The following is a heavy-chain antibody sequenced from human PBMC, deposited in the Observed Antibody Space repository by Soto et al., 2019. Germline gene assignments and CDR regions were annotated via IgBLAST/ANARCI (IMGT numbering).Heavy chain of an antibody. V-gene: IGHV3-49*03. J-gene: IGHJ4*02. CDR3: ITDSSGYYYAY. CDR2: IRSKAYGGTT. D-gene: IGHD3-22*01. CDR1: GFTFGYYA. Sequence: GGSLRLSYTASGFTFGYYAMSWFRQSPGKGLEWVGFIRSKAYGGTTEYAASVKGRFTISRDDSKSIAYLQMNSLKTEDTAVYYCITDSSGYYYAYWGQGTLVTVS.